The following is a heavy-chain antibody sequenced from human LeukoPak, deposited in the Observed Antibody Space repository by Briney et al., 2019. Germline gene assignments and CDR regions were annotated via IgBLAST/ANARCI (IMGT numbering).Heavy chain of an antibody. V-gene: IGHV1-69*05. CDR2: IIPIFGTA. CDR1: GGTFSNYA. D-gene: IGHD6-13*01. J-gene: IGHJ6*03. CDR3: ARGLSVSSSARPPYYYYMDV. Sequence: SVKVSCKASGGTFSNYAISWVRQAPGQGLEWMGGIIPIFGTANSAQKFQGRVTITTDKSTSTASLEMISLRSEDTAVYYCARGLSVSSSARPPYYYYMDVWGKGTTVTVSS.